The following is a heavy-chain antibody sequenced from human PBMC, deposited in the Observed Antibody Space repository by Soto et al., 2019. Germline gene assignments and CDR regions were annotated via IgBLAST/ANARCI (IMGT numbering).Heavy chain of an antibody. CDR3: ARHRYCSSTSCRDGIDAFDI. Sequence: QVQLQESGPGLVKPSETLSLTCTVSGGSISSYYWSWIRQPPGKGLEWIGYIYYSGSTNYNPSLKIRVTISVDTSKNQFSLKLSSVTAADTAVYYCARHRYCSSTSCRDGIDAFDIWGQGTMVTVSS. D-gene: IGHD2-2*01. CDR1: GGSISSYY. CDR2: IYYSGST. J-gene: IGHJ3*02. V-gene: IGHV4-59*08.